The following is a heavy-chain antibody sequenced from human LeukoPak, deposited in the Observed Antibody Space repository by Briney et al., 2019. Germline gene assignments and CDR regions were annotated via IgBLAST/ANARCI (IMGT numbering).Heavy chain of an antibody. CDR1: GYTFTGYY. D-gene: IGHD6-13*01. Sequence: ASVKVSCKASGYTFTGYYMHWVRQAPGQGLEWMGWINPNSGGTNYAQKFQGRVTMTRDTSISTAYMELSRLRSDDTAVYYCAREWIAAAGGGWFGPWGQGTLVTVSS. J-gene: IGHJ5*02. CDR2: INPNSGGT. V-gene: IGHV1-2*02. CDR3: AREWIAAAGGGWFGP.